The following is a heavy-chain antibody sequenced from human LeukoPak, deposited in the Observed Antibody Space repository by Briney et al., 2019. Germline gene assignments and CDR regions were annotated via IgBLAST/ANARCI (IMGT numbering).Heavy chain of an antibody. V-gene: IGHV3-33*01. CDR3: ARDADSSDWEELDY. D-gene: IGHD6-19*01. CDR2: IWYDGSNK. Sequence: PGRSLRLSCAASGFTFSSYGMHWVRQAPGKGLEWVAVIWYDGSNKYYADSVKGRFTISRDNSKNTLYLQMNSLRAEDTAVYYCARDADSSDWEELDYWGQGTLVTVSS. CDR1: GFTFSSYG. J-gene: IGHJ4*02.